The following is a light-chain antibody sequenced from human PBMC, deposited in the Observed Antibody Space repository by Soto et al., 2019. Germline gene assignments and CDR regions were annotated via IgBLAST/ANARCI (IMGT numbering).Light chain of an antibody. CDR3: CSYAGSSTFYV. CDR2: EGS. J-gene: IGLJ1*01. V-gene: IGLV2-23*01. CDR1: SSDVGSYNL. Sequence: QSVLTQPASVSGSPGQSITISCTGTSSDVGSYNLVSWYQQRPGKAPKLMIYEGSKRPSGVSNRFSGSKSGNTDSLTISGLQAEDEADYYCCSYAGSSTFYVFGTGTKVTVL.